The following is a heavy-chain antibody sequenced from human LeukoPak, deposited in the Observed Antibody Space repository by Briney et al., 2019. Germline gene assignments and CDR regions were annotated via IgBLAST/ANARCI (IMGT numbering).Heavy chain of an antibody. Sequence: SETLSLTCTVSGGSISSYYWSWIRQPPGKGLEWIGYIYYSGSTNYNPSLKSRVTISVDTSKNQFSLKLSSVTAADTAVYYCARAKVVAAGLYFDYWGQGTLVTVSS. CDR1: GGSISSYY. CDR2: IYYSGST. D-gene: IGHD6-13*01. V-gene: IGHV4-59*01. J-gene: IGHJ4*02. CDR3: ARAKVVAAGLYFDY.